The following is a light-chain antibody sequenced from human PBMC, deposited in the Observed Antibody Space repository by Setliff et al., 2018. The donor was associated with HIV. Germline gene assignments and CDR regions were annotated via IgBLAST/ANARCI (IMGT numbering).Light chain of an antibody. CDR1: SSDVGVHNY. V-gene: IGLV2-14*03. CDR2: DVT. CDR3: SSYTSSGTYG. Sequence: QSALAQPASVSGSPGQSITISCTGSSSDVGVHNYVSWYQQHPGKAPKLIIYDVTNRPSGVSDRFSGSKSVNTASLTISGLLAEDEADYYCSSYTSSGTYGFGTGTKSPS. J-gene: IGLJ1*01.